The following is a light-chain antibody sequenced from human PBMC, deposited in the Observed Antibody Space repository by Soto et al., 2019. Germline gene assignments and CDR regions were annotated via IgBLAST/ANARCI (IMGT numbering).Light chain of an antibody. Sequence: EIVMTQSPATLSVSPGERATLSCRSSQSVGSKLAWYQQKPGQAPRLLIYGASTRATGIQARFSGSWSGTEFTLTISSLQSEDFAVYYCQQYNNWRTFGQGTKVEIK. J-gene: IGKJ1*01. CDR1: QSVGSK. CDR2: GAS. V-gene: IGKV3-15*01. CDR3: QQYNNWRT.